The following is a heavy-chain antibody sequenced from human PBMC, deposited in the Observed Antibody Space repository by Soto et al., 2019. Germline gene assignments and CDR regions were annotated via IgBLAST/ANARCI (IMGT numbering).Heavy chain of an antibody. J-gene: IGHJ5*02. CDR1: GFTFSNYA. Sequence: PGGSLRLSCAASGFTFSNYAMSWVRQAPGKGLEWVSAISGSGGSTYYADSVKGRFTISRDNSKNTLYLQMNSLRAEDTAVYYCAKGGYCSSTSCYINWFDPWGQGTLVTVSS. V-gene: IGHV3-23*01. CDR2: ISGSGGST. CDR3: AKGGYCSSTSCYINWFDP. D-gene: IGHD2-2*02.